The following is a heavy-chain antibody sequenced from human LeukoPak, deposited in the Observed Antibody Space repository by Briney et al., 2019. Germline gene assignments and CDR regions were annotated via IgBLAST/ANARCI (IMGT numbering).Heavy chain of an antibody. V-gene: IGHV3-7*03. D-gene: IGHD6-13*01. Sequence: PGGSLRLSCEGSGFTFRTYWMTWVRQAPGKGLEWVANIKQDGSEKYYVDSVKGRFTISRDNAQNSLYLQMNSLRVEDTAVYYCARPRDSGWSKTWDYWGQGTLVTVSS. J-gene: IGHJ4*02. CDR2: IKQDGSEK. CDR1: GFTFRTYW. CDR3: ARPRDSGWSKTWDY.